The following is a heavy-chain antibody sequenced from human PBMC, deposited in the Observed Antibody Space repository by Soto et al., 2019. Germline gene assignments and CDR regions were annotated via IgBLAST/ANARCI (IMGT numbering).Heavy chain of an antibody. J-gene: IGHJ4*02. D-gene: IGHD2-15*01. CDR3: AHSRRRQACIGGSCYLYDY. V-gene: IGHV2-5*02. CDR2: IYWDDDE. CDR1: GCQQDSDLEG. Sequence: PGPAMLNPTQILPLTCIFSGCQQDSDLEGGARIRPPPGEALEWLGIIYWDDDERYNPSLKSRLNIAKDTSKNQVVFTMTNMDPVDTGTYYCAHSRRRQACIGGSCYLYDYWGQGTLVTVSS.